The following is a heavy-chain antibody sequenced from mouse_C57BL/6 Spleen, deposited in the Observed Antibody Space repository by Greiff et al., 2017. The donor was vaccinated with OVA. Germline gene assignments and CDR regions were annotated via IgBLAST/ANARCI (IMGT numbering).Heavy chain of an antibody. CDR1: GFTFSSYA. CDR2: ISDGGSYT. J-gene: IGHJ4*01. Sequence: EVKLVESGGGLVKPGGSLKLSCAASGFTFSSYAMSWVRQTPEKRLEWVATISDGGSYTYYPDNVKGRFTISRDNAKNNLYLQMSHLKSEDTAMYYCARGPNYDSFYAMDYWGQGTSVTVSS. D-gene: IGHD2-4*01. CDR3: ARGPNYDSFYAMDY. V-gene: IGHV5-4*03.